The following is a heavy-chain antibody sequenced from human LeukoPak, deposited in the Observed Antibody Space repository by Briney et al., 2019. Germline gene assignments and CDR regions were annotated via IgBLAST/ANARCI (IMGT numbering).Heavy chain of an antibody. J-gene: IGHJ4*02. Sequence: GGSLRLSCVASGFTFSSYWMHWVRQDPRKGLVWVSRISGDGRNINYADSVRGRFTISRDNAKNSLYLQMDSLRAEDTAVYYCAPYYYDSRAFGYWGQGTLVTVSS. V-gene: IGHV3-74*01. CDR1: GFTFSSYW. CDR2: ISGDGRNI. CDR3: APYYYDSRAFGY. D-gene: IGHD3-22*01.